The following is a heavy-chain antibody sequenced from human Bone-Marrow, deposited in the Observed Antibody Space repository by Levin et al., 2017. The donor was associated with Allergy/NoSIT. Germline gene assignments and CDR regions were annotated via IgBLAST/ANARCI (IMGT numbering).Heavy chain of an antibody. CDR1: GFTVSSNY. CDR3: ARESVAVAGAYYFDY. Sequence: LSLTCAASGFTVSSNYMSWVRQAPGKGLEWVSVIYSGGSTYYADSVKGRFTISRDISKNTLYLQMNSLRAADTAIYYCARESVAVAGAYYFDYWGQGTLVTVSS. D-gene: IGHD6-19*01. V-gene: IGHV3-53*01. J-gene: IGHJ4*02. CDR2: IYSGGST.